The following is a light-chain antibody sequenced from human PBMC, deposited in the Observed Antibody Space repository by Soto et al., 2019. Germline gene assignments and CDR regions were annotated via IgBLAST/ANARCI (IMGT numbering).Light chain of an antibody. CDR3: AAWDDSLSGPV. V-gene: IGLV1-47*01. Sequence: QSALTQPPSASGTPGQRITISCSGSSSNIGNNYGYWYQQLPGTAPKLLIYRNNQRPSGVPDRFPGSKSGTSASLAISGLRSEDEADYYCAAWDDSLSGPVFGGGTKVTVL. CDR2: RNN. J-gene: IGLJ2*01. CDR1: SSNIGNNY.